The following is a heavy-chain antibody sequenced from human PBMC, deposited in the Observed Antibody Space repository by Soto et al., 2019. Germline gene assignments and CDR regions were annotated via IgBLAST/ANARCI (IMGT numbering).Heavy chain of an antibody. D-gene: IGHD2-8*01. Sequence: GSLSLSCAASGFTFSSHGMHWVRQAPGKGLEWVAVISYDGSNKYYADSVQGRFTISRDNSKNTRYLQMNSLRAEDTAVYYCAKDLGYCINGVCYYLDVWGKGTTVTVSS. CDR3: AKDLGYCINGVCYYLDV. CDR1: GFTFSSHG. J-gene: IGHJ6*03. V-gene: IGHV3-30*18. CDR2: ISYDGSNK.